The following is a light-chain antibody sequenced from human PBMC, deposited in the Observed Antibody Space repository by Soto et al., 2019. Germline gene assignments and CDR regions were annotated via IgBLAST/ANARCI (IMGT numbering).Light chain of an antibody. CDR2: EGS. CDR1: SSDVGSYNL. J-gene: IGLJ1*01. V-gene: IGLV2-23*01. Sequence: QSALTQPASVSGSPGQSITISCTGTSSDVGSYNLVSWYQQHPGKAPKLMIYEGSKRPSGVSNCFSGSKSGNTASLTISGLQAEDEADYYCCSYAGSSLPFGTGTKVTVL. CDR3: CSYAGSSLP.